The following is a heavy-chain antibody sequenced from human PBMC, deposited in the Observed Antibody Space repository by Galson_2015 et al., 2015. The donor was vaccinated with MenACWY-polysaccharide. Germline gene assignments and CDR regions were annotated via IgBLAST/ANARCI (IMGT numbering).Heavy chain of an antibody. J-gene: IGHJ4*02. D-gene: IGHD2-2*01. CDR3: ARVRCSPGKYQFDY. CDR1: GFTFSNYA. V-gene: IGHV3-23*01. Sequence: SLRLSCAASGFTFSNYAMSWVRQAPGKGLEWVSTIGGSGSNTHYADSVKGRFTISRDNSKNTLSLQMNSLRAEDTAVYYCARVRCSPGKYQFDYWGQGTLVAASS. CDR2: IGGSGSNT.